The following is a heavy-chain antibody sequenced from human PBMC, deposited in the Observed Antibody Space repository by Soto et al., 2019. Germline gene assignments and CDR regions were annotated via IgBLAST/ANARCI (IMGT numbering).Heavy chain of an antibody. D-gene: IGHD3-10*01. V-gene: IGHV4-61*01. CDR3: VGGFGELLDFDY. J-gene: IGHJ4*02. CDR1: GGSVSSGSYY. Sequence: SETLSLTCTVSGGSVSSGSYYWSWIRQPPGKGLEWIGYIYYSGSTNYNPSLKSRVTISVDTSKNQFSLKLSSVTAADTAVYYCVGGFGELLDFDYWGQGTLVTVSS. CDR2: IYYSGST.